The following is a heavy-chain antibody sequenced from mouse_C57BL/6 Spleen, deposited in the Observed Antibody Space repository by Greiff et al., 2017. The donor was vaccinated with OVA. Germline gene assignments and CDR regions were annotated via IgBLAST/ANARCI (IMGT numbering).Heavy chain of an antibody. D-gene: IGHD1-1*01. J-gene: IGHJ2*01. CDR1: GYTFTDYY. V-gene: IGHV1-75*01. CDR3: ARRIPYYYGSSPGYFDY. Sequence: QVQLQQSGPELVKPGASVKISCKASGYTFTDYYINWVKQRPGQGLEWIGWIFPGSGSTYYNEKFKGKATLTVDKSSSTAYMLLSSLTSEDSAVYFCARRIPYYYGSSPGYFDYWGQGTTLTVSS. CDR2: IFPGSGST.